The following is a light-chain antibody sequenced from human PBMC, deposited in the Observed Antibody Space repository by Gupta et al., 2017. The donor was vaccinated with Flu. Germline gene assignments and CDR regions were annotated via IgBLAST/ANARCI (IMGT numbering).Light chain of an antibody. CDR3: SSYTTTSTRV. V-gene: IGLV2-14*01. J-gene: IGLJ3*02. CDR1: SSDVGAYNH. Sequence: QSALTQPTSVSGSPGQSITISCTGTSSDVGAYNHVSWYQQHPGKAPKLIIYEVSNRPSGVSNRFSGSKSGSTASLTISGLQTEDEADYYCSSYTTTSTRVFGGGTKVTVL. CDR2: EVS.